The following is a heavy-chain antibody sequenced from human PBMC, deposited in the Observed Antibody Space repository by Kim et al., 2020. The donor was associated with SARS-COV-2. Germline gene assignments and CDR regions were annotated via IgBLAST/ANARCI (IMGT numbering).Heavy chain of an antibody. D-gene: IGHD5-18*01. J-gene: IGHJ4*02. CDR3: ATGYNNGYEY. V-gene: IGHV3-74*01. Sequence: SSADSVQDRLTISRDNARNTLSMQMNSLSAGDTSVYYCATGYNNGYEYWGQGTLVTASS.